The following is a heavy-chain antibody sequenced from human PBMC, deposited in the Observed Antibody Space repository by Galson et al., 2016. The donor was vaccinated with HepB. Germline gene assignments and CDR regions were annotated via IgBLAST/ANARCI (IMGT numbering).Heavy chain of an antibody. D-gene: IGHD1-14*01. CDR3: ARGGGTSSYYYWGMDV. CDR1: GFTFSTYG. CDR2: ISFEGNKQ. J-gene: IGHJ6*02. V-gene: IGHV3-30*03. Sequence: SLRLSCADSGFTFSTYGMHWVRQAPGEGLEWVAAISFEGNKQHYADSVKGRFTVSRDNSTNTLYLQMNNLTPDDTAIYYCARGGGTSSYYYWGMDVWGQGTTVTVSS.